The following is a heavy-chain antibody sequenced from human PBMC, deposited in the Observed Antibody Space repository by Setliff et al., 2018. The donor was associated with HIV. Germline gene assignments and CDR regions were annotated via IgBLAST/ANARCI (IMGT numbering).Heavy chain of an antibody. Sequence: ASVKVSCKASGGTFSSYAISWVRQAPGQGLEWMGGIIPMYNIPAYAQKFQGRVTFTADESTSTAYMELSSLSSEDTAVYYCARDQTGVAAAAFGGGSAWSDEGFDIWGQGTMVTVSS. CDR2: IIPMYNIP. J-gene: IGHJ3*02. V-gene: IGHV1-69*13. CDR3: ARDQTGVAAAAFGGGSAWSDEGFDI. D-gene: IGHD6-13*01. CDR1: GGTFSSYA.